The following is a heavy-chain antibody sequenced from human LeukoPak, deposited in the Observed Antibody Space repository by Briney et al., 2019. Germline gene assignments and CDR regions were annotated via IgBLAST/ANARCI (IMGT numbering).Heavy chain of an antibody. J-gene: IGHJ4*02. CDR1: GGSFGGYY. CDR2: IIDTGST. V-gene: IGHV4-34*12. CDR3: ARGLASGYPPIPFDY. D-gene: IGHD3-3*01. Sequence: SETLSLTCAVYGGSFGGYYWTWIRQPPGKGLEWIGEIIDTGSTKYNSSLKSRVTISVDTSKNQFSLSLDSVTAADTAVYYCARGLASGYPPIPFDYWGQGTLVTVSS.